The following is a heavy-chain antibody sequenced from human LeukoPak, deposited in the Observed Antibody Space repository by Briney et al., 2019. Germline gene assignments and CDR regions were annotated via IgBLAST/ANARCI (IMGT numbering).Heavy chain of an antibody. CDR3: ATHYAFNQGYVDV. Sequence: PSETLSLTCTVSGGSISSYYWSWIRQPAGKGLEWIGYIYYSGSTNYNPSLKSRVTISVDTSKNQFSLKLSSVTAADTAVYYRATHYAFNQGYVDVWGKGTTVTVSS. V-gene: IGHV4-59*01. CDR1: GGSISSYY. D-gene: IGHD2-2*01. J-gene: IGHJ6*03. CDR2: IYYSGST.